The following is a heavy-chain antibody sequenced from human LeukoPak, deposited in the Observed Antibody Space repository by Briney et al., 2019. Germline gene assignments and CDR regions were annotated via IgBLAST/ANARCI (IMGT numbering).Heavy chain of an antibody. CDR1: GGSISSYY. CDR3: AREGIAAQSYDY. CDR2: IYYSGST. Sequence: SETLSLTCTVSGGSISSYYWSWIRQPPGKGLEWIGYIYYSGSTNYNPSLKSRVTISVDTSKNQFSLKLSSVTAADTAVYYCAREGIAAQSYDYWGQGTLVTVSS. D-gene: IGHD6-6*01. J-gene: IGHJ4*02. V-gene: IGHV4-59*01.